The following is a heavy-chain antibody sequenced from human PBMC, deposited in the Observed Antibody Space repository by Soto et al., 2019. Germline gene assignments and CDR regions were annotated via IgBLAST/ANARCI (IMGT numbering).Heavy chain of an antibody. V-gene: IGHV1-46*01. CDR2: INPSGGST. J-gene: IGHJ4*02. CDR3: ASEVYYYDSSGSRGLDY. D-gene: IGHD3-22*01. CDR1: GYTFTSYY. Sequence: ASVKVSCKASGYTFTSYYMHWVRQAPGQGLEWMGIINPSGGSTSYAQKFQGRVTMTRDTSTSTVYMELSSLRSEDTAVYYCASEVYYYDSSGSRGLDYCGQGTLVTVSS.